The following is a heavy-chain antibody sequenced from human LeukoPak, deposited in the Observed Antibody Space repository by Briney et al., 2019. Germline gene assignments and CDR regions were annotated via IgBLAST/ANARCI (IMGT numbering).Heavy chain of an antibody. CDR1: GFTFSSYA. V-gene: IGHV3-23*01. CDR3: AKDPGLDDDPFFDY. Sequence: GGSLRLSCAASGFTFSSYAMSWVRQAPGKGLEWVSAISGSGGSSYYADSVKGRFTISRDNSKNTLYLQMNSLRAEDTAVYYCAKDPGLDDDPFFDYWGQGTLVTVSS. J-gene: IGHJ4*02. CDR2: ISGSGGSS. D-gene: IGHD3/OR15-3a*01.